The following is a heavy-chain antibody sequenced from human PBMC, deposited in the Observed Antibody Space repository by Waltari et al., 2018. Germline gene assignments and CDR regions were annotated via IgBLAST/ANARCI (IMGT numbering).Heavy chain of an antibody. D-gene: IGHD4-17*01. J-gene: IGHJ4*02. Sequence: QVQLQESGPGLVKPSQTLSPTFSVPGGPITRGNYDWTWNRQPAGKGLEWIGHIYTSGNTDYNPSIQIRVTMSMDTSKNQFSLNLSSAADADTDVYYCARFPRDYSFDYWGQGTLVTVSS. CDR2: IYTSGNT. V-gene: IGHV4-61*02. CDR1: GGPITRGNYD. CDR3: ARFPRDYSFDY.